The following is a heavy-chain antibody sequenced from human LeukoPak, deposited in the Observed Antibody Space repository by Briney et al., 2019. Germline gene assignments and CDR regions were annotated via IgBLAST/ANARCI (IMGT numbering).Heavy chain of an antibody. V-gene: IGHV3-48*03. CDR1: GFTFSSYE. CDR2: ISSSGSTI. Sequence: GGSLRLSCAASGFTFSSYEMNWVRQAPGKGLEWVSYISSSGSTIYYADSVKGRFTISRDNAKNTLYLHMNSLRAEDTAVYYCARASKSYYNVDYYCYMDVWGKGTTVTISS. J-gene: IGHJ6*03. D-gene: IGHD3-10*01. CDR3: ARASKSYYNVDYYCYMDV.